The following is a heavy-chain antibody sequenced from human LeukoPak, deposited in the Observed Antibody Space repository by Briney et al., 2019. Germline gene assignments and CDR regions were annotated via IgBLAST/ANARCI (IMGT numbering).Heavy chain of an antibody. CDR3: ARGHYYGMDV. CDR1: EFTFSSYI. V-gene: IGHV3-21*06. Sequence: PGGSLRLSCTASEFTFSSYIMNWVRQAPGKGPEWVSSISTSSNYIYYVDSVKGRFTISRDNAKNSLYLQMNSLRAEDTAVYYCARGHYYGMDVWGKGTTVTISS. J-gene: IGHJ6*04. CDR2: ISTSSNYI.